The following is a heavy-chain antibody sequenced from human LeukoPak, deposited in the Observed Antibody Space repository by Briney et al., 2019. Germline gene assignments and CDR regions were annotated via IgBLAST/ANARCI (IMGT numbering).Heavy chain of an antibody. D-gene: IGHD6-19*01. CDR3: ARGAVAGLDY. CDR2: INHSGST. CDR1: GGSFSGYY. Sequence: SETLSLTCAVYGGSFSGYYCCWIRPPPGKGLEWIGEINHSGSTNYNPSLKSRVTISVDTSKNQFSLKLSSVTAADTAVYYCARGAVAGLDYWGQGTLVTVSS. V-gene: IGHV4-34*01. J-gene: IGHJ4*02.